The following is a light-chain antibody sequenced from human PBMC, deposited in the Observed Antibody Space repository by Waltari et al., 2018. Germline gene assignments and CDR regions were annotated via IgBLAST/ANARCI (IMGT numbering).Light chain of an antibody. J-gene: IGKJ1*01. CDR1: QGVSSN. V-gene: IGKV3-15*01. CDR2: GAS. CDR3: QQYSYWPWT. Sequence: EIVMTHSPATLSVSPGEGATLPCRASQGVSSNLAWYQQKPGQAPRRLIYGASTRATGIPARFSGSGSGTEFTLTISSLQSEDFAVFYCQQYSYWPWTFGQGTKVEIK.